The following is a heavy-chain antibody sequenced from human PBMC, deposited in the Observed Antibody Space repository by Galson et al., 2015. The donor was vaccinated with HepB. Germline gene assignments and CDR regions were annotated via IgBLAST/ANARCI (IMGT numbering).Heavy chain of an antibody. D-gene: IGHD4-17*01. CDR1: GDSVSSGSYW. CDR3: ARMSPADYGDYH. Sequence: ETLSLTCTVSGDSVSSGSYWWTWIRQPPGKGLKWIGYIYYSGSSNYNPSLKSRVTISVDTSKNQFSLNLNSVTAADTAVYYCARMSPADYGDYHWGQGTLVTVFS. CDR2: IYYSGSS. J-gene: IGHJ5*02. V-gene: IGHV4-61*01.